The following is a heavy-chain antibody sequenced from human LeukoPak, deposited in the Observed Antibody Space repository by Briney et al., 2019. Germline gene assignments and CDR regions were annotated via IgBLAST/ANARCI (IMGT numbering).Heavy chain of an antibody. CDR3: ARVVEDVMEDYDYVWGSYRYTYFDY. Sequence: ASVKVSCKASGYTFTGHYMHWVRQAPGQGLEWMGWINPNSGGTNYAQKFQGRVTMTRDTSISTAYMGLSRLRSDDTAVYYCARVVEDVMEDYDYVWGSYRYTYFDYWGQGTLVTVSS. CDR1: GYTFTGHY. CDR2: INPNSGGT. V-gene: IGHV1-2*02. J-gene: IGHJ4*02. D-gene: IGHD3-16*02.